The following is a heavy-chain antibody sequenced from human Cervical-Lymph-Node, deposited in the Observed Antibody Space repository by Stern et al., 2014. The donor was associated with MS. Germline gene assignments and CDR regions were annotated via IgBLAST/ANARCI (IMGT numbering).Heavy chain of an antibody. CDR3: ARRPTYTSGWYYFNS. V-gene: IGHV4-34*01. CDR2: ISHRGST. J-gene: IGHJ4*02. CDR1: GGSFSDSY. Sequence: QVQLQQWGAGLLKPSETLSLTCAVSGGSFSDSYWSWIRQPPGKGLEWIGEISHRGSTNYNPSLGSRVTLSVDTSTSQFSLKLPSVTAADTAVYFCARRPTYTSGWYYFNSWGQGTLVTVSS. D-gene: IGHD6-19*01.